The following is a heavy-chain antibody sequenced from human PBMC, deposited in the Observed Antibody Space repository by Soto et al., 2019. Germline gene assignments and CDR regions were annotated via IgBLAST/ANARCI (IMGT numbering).Heavy chain of an antibody. D-gene: IGHD6-13*01. V-gene: IGHV3-23*01. CDR1: GFTFRSYV. Sequence: GGSLRLSCAASGFTFRSYVMSWVRQAPGKGLEWVSAIAGSGDDTYHADSVKGRLTISRDNSKNTLYLQMSSLRAEDTAIYFCAKGSAGARPYYFDYWGQGTLVTVSS. CDR3: AKGSAGARPYYFDY. CDR2: IAGSGDDT. J-gene: IGHJ4*02.